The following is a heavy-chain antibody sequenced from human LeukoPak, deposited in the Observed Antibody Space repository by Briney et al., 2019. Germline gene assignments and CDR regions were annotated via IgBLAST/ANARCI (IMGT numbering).Heavy chain of an antibody. D-gene: IGHD4-23*01. J-gene: IGHJ2*01. CDR3: ARAGNSGRWYFDL. CDR1: GDSVSSNSAA. Sequence: SQTLSLTCAISGDSVSSNSAAWNRIRQSPSRGLEWLGRTYYRSKWYDDYAISVKSRIIINADTFKNQFSLQLISVTPEDTAVYYCARAGNSGRWYFDLWGRGTLVTVSS. CDR2: TYYRSKWYD. V-gene: IGHV6-1*01.